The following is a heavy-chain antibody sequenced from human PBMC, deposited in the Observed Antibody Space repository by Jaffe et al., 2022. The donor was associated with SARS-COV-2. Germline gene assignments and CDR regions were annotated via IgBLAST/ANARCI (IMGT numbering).Heavy chain of an antibody. D-gene: IGHD7-27*01. CDR2: ISTTSSTI. CDR3: ARDLLGHYGMDV. J-gene: IGHJ6*02. Sequence: EVQMVESGGGLVLRGGSLRLSCAASGFTFSRYGMNWVRQAPGKGLEWISYISTTSSTIYYTDSVKGRFTISRDNAKNSLYLQMNSLREEDTAVYYCARDLLGHYGMDVWGQGTTVTVSS. V-gene: IGHV3-48*02. CDR1: GFTFSRYG.